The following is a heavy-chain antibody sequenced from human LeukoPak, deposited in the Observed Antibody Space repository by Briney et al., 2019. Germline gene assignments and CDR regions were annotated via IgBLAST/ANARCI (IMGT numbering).Heavy chain of an antibody. Sequence: VASMKVSCKASGYTFTGSGWYLYWLRQAPGQGLECVGWLHPNNGATGYAQKFQGRVAMTTDTSISTAYMELSRLRPDDTAIYYCARDGPAQMVDFDYWGQGTLVTVSS. D-gene: IGHD3-10*01. CDR2: LHPNNGAT. CDR1: GYTFTGSGWY. J-gene: IGHJ4*02. CDR3: ARDGPAQMVDFDY. V-gene: IGHV1-2*02.